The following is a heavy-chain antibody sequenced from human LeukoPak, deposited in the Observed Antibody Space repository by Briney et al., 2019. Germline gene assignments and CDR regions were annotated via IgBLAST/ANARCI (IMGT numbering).Heavy chain of an antibody. Sequence: ASVKVSCKASGGTFSSYAISWVRQAPGQGLEWMGGIIPIFGTANYAQKFQGRVTITADESTSTAYMELSSLRSEDTAVYYCARVSGSHRLFDYWGQGTLVTVSS. CDR1: GGTFSSYA. D-gene: IGHD1-26*01. V-gene: IGHV1-69*13. CDR3: ARVSGSHRLFDY. CDR2: IIPIFGTA. J-gene: IGHJ4*02.